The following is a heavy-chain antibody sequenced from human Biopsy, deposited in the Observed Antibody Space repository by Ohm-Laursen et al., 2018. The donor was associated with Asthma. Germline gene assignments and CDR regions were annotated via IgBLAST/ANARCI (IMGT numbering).Heavy chain of an antibody. CDR3: VRDGTDDAFDI. J-gene: IGHJ3*02. CDR2: ISKDASTQ. Sequence: SLRLSCAASGFTFGIYDIHWVRQAPGKGLEWVGVISKDASTQDYADSVKGRFTMARDNSKNTLDLQMNSLREEDTAVYYCVRDGTDDAFDIWGQGTVVSVSS. V-gene: IGHV3-30*03. D-gene: IGHD1-1*01. CDR1: GFTFGIYD.